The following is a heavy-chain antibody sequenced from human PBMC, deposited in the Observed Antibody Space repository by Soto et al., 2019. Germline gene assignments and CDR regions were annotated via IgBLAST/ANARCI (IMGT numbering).Heavy chain of an antibody. J-gene: IGHJ5*02. CDR1: GGTFSSYA. CDR2: IIPIFGTA. Sequence: SVKVSCKASGGTFSSYAISWVRQAPGQGLEWMGGIIPIFGTANYAQKFQGRVTITADESTSTAYMELSSLRSEDTAVYYCARMGFSPNWFDPWGQGTLVTVSS. D-gene: IGHD3-3*01. CDR3: ARMGFSPNWFDP. V-gene: IGHV1-69*13.